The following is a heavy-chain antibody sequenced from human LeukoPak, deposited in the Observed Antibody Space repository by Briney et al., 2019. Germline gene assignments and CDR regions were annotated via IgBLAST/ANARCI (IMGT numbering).Heavy chain of an antibody. CDR3: ARGGDGLHHSSGWYVGY. Sequence: GASVKVSCKASGYSFADYYMHWVRQAPGQGLEWMGWISAYNGNTNYAQKLQGRVTMTTDTSTSTAYMELRNLRSDDTAVYYCARGGDGLHHSSGWYVGYWGQGTLVTVSS. CDR2: ISAYNGNT. V-gene: IGHV1-18*04. D-gene: IGHD6-19*01. J-gene: IGHJ4*02. CDR1: GYSFADYY.